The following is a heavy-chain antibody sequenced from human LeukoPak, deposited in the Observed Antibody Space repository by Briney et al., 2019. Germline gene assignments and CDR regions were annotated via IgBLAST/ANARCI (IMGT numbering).Heavy chain of an antibody. CDR3: ARGWTASYYDILTAAKPGV. D-gene: IGHD3-9*01. J-gene: IGHJ6*04. V-gene: IGHV3-30*02. CDR1: EFTFSNYG. Sequence: PGGSLRLSCAASEFTFSNYGMHWVRQAPGKGLEWVAFIRYDESNEYYADSVKGRFTISRDNSKNTLYLQMNSLRAEDTAVYYCARGWTASYYDILTAAKPGVWGKGTTVTVSS. CDR2: IRYDESNE.